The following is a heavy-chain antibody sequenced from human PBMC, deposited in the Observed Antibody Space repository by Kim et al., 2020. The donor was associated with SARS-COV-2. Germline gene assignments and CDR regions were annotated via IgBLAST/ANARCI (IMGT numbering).Heavy chain of an antibody. CDR3: ARSEYQLLSGDRFDY. Sequence: GESLKISCKGSGYSFTSYWIGWVRQMPGKGLEWMGIIYPGDSDTRYSPSFQGQVTISADKSISTAYLQWSSLKASDTAMYYCARSEYQLLSGDRFDYWGQGTLVTVSS. J-gene: IGHJ4*02. D-gene: IGHD2-2*01. CDR1: GYSFTSYW. CDR2: IYPGDSDT. V-gene: IGHV5-51*01.